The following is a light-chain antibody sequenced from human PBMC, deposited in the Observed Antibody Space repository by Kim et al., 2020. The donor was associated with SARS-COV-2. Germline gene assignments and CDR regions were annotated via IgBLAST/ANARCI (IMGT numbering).Light chain of an antibody. CDR1: SGSIASNY. CDR3: QSYDSSNHVV. V-gene: IGLV6-57*02. CDR2: EDN. Sequence: FMLTQPHSVSESPGKTVTISCTGSSGSIASNYVQWYQQRPGSAPTTLIYEDNQRPSGVPARFSGSIDSSSNSASLTISGLKTEDEADYYCQSYDSSNHVVFGGGTQLTVL. J-gene: IGLJ2*01.